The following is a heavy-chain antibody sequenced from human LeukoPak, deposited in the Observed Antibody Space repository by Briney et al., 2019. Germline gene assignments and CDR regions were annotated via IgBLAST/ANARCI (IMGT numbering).Heavy chain of an antibody. D-gene: IGHD3-22*01. Sequence: SQTLSLTCTVSGGSISSGSYYWSWIRQPAGKGLEWIGRIYTSGSTNYNPSLKSRVTISVDTSKNQLSLKLSSVTAADTAVYYCARDRDYYDSSGYNGAGWFDPWGQGTLVTVSS. CDR2: IYTSGST. CDR1: GGSISSGSYY. V-gene: IGHV4-61*02. J-gene: IGHJ5*02. CDR3: ARDRDYYDSSGYNGAGWFDP.